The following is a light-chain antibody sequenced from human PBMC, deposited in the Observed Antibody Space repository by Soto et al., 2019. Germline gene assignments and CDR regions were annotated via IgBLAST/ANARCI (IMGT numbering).Light chain of an antibody. J-gene: IGKJ4*02. CDR1: QSVSSSY. V-gene: IGKV3-20*01. CDR2: GAS. Sequence: EIVLTQSPGTLSLSPGERATLSCRASQSVSSSYLAWYQQKPGQAPRLLIYGASSRANGIPDRFSGSGSGTDFTLTISRLEPEDCAVYYCQQYGSSLLTFGGGTKVEIK. CDR3: QQYGSSLLT.